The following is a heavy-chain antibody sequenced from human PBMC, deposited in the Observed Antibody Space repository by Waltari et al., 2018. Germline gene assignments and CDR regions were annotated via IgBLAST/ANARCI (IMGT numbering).Heavy chain of an antibody. CDR2: MNPSSGNT. CDR1: GYTFTSYD. D-gene: IGHD6-19*01. V-gene: IGHV1-8*03. Sequence: QVQLVQSGAEVKKPGASVKVSCKASGYTFTSYDINWVRQATGQGLEWMGWMNPSSGNTGYGQKFQGRVTITRITSISTAYMALGSLRSEDTAVYYCARETVAGVDYWGQGTLVTVSS. J-gene: IGHJ4*02. CDR3: ARETVAGVDY.